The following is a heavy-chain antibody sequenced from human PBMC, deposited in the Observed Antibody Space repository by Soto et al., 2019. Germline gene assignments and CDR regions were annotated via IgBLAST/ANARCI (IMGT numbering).Heavy chain of an antibody. CDR3: ARVNKIFLNTDDSPYDKDV. CDR1: GYTFATYA. J-gene: IGHJ6*02. V-gene: IGHV1-3*04. CDR2: INTGNGYT. Sequence: QVQLVQSGAEVKKPGASVKVSCKASGYTFATYAIHWVRQAPGQRLEWMGWINTGNGYTEYSQNFRGRVTITRDTAADTVYLVLSSLKYGDSGMYYCARVNKIFLNTDDSPYDKDVWVQVTTVTV. D-gene: IGHD3-9*01.